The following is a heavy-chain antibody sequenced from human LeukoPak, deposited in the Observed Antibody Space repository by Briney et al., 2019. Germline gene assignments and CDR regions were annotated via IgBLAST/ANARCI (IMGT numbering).Heavy chain of an antibody. CDR2: ISDDGSIT. Sequence: GGSLRLSCAASGFTFSRDWMHWVRQAPGKGLVWVSRISDDGSITTYADSVQGRFTISRDNSKNTLYLQMNSLRAEDTAVYYCAKDGTLLYGDYVWSYYYGMDVWGQGTTVTVSS. CDR3: AKDGTLLYGDYVWSYYYGMDV. CDR1: GFTFSRDW. D-gene: IGHD4-17*01. J-gene: IGHJ6*02. V-gene: IGHV3-74*03.